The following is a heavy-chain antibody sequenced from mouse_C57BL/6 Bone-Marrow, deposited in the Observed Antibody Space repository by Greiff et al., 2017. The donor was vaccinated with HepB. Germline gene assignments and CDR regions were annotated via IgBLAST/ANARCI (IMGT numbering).Heavy chain of an antibody. J-gene: IGHJ2*01. CDR1: GYTFTSYW. V-gene: IGHV1-72*01. D-gene: IGHD1-1*01. CDR3: ARLYYGSSEYYFDY. CDR2: IDPNSGGT. Sequence: QVHVKQPGAELVKPGASVKLSCKASGYTFTSYWMHWVKQRPGRGLEWIGRIDPNSGGTKYNEKFKSKATLTVDKPSSTAYMQLSSLTSEDSAVYYCARLYYGSSEYYFDYWGQGTTLTVSS.